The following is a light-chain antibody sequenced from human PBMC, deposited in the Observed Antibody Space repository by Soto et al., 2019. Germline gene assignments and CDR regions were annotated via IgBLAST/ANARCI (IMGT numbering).Light chain of an antibody. J-gene: IGKJ4*01. CDR1: EHINNY. CDR2: AAS. V-gene: IGKV1-33*01. CDR3: QQYDSLPLT. Sequence: DIQMTQSPPFLSASVGDRVTITCQASEHINNYLNWYQQIPGKAPKLLIYAASNLAAGAPSRFSGSGSVTAFTFAISGLQPDEVATYYCQQYDSLPLTFGGGTKVDIK.